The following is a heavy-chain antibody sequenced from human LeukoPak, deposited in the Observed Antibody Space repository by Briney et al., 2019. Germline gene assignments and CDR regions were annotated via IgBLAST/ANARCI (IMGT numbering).Heavy chain of an antibody. CDR2: IKQDGSEK. CDR3: AREYCSGGSCYSGAFDI. D-gene: IGHD2-15*01. Sequence: GGSLRLSCAASGFTFSSYWMSWVRQAPGKGLEWVANIKQDGSEKYYVDSVKGRFTISRDNAKNSLYLQMNSLRAEDTAVYYCAREYCSGGSCYSGAFDIWGQGTMVTVSS. V-gene: IGHV3-7*05. J-gene: IGHJ3*02. CDR1: GFTFSSYW.